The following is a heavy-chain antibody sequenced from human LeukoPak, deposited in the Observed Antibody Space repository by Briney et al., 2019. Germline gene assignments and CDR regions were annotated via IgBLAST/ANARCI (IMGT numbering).Heavy chain of an antibody. D-gene: IGHD2-2*01. J-gene: IGHJ5*02. CDR2: MSSSSSYI. CDR1: VFFFSSYS. Sequence: GGSLILSCAASVFFFSSYSMDWVRQAPGKGLEWVSSMSSSSSYIYYADSVKGRFTISRDNAKNSLYLQMNSLRAEDTAVYYCARDLKYSIQYCSSTSCPNWFDPWGQGTLVTVSS. CDR3: ARDLKYSIQYCSSTSCPNWFDP. V-gene: IGHV3-21*01.